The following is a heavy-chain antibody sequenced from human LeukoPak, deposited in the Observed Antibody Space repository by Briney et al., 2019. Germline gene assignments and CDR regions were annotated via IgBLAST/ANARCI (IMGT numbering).Heavy chain of an antibody. CDR2: ISGGGGST. D-gene: IGHD6-13*01. Sequence: HTGGSLRLSCAASGFTFSSYVMNWVRQAPGKGLEWVSVISGGGGSTYYADSVKGRFTISRDNSKNTLYLQMNSLRAEDTAVYFCASRHSYSSSWSAFDIWGQGTMVTVSS. CDR3: ASRHSYSSSWSAFDI. V-gene: IGHV3-23*01. J-gene: IGHJ3*02. CDR1: GFTFSSYV.